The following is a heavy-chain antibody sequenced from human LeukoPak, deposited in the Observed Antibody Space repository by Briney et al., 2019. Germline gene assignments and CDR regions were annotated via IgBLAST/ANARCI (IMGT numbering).Heavy chain of an antibody. Sequence: PSQTLSLTWTVADPSISSYYWSWIRQPPGKGLEWIGYIYYSGSTNYNPSLKSRVTISVDTSKNQFSLKLSSVTAADTAVYYCARERRDGYNRAVDYWGQGTLVSVSS. D-gene: IGHD5-24*01. CDR3: ARERRDGYNRAVDY. CDR2: IYYSGST. V-gene: IGHV4-59*01. CDR1: DPSISSYY. J-gene: IGHJ4*02.